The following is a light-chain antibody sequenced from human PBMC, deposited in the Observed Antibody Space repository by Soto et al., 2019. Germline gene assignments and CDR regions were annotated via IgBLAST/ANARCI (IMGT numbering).Light chain of an antibody. CDR3: QSYGGPPLFT. V-gene: IGKV3-20*01. Sequence: IVLTQSPGTLSLSPVEIATLSCRASQSVGNTYLAWYQQKPGQAPRLLIHAASSRATGVPDRFSGSGSGTDFTLTISSLEPEDSALYYCQSYGGPPLFTFGPGTKLEI. CDR2: AAS. CDR1: QSVGNTY. J-gene: IGKJ2*01.